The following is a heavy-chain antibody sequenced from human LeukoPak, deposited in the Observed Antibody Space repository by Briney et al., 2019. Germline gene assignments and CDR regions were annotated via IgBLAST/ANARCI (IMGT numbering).Heavy chain of an antibody. CDR1: GFSFTNYA. V-gene: IGHV3-30*04. Sequence: GGSLRLSCAASGFSFTNYAMHWVRQAPGKGLEWVAVISYDGSNKYYADSVKGRFTISRDNSKNTLCLQMNSLRAEDTAVYHCTRTFWDKSNGYDYFFDFWGQGSLVTVSS. J-gene: IGHJ4*02. CDR3: TRTFWDKSNGYDYFFDF. D-gene: IGHD5-12*01. CDR2: ISYDGSNK.